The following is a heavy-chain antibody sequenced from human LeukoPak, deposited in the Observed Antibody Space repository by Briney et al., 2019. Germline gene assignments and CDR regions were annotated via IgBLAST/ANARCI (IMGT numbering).Heavy chain of an antibody. CDR2: ISYDGSNK. Sequence: GGSLRLSCAASGFTFSSYAMHWVRQAPGKGLEWVAVISYDGSNKYYADSVKGRFTISRDNSKNTLYLQMNSLRAEDTAVYYCARDNIRGGKGIAAAGGYYWGQGTLVTVSS. J-gene: IGHJ4*02. CDR3: ARDNIRGGKGIAAAGGYY. V-gene: IGHV3-30*04. D-gene: IGHD6-13*01. CDR1: GFTFSSYA.